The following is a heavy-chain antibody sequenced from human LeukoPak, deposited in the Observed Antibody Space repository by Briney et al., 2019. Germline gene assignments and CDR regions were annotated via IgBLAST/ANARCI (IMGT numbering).Heavy chain of an antibody. Sequence: GESLKISCKGSGYSFTSNWIGWVRQMPGKGLEWMGIIYPGDSNTKYSPSFQGQVTISADKSISTAYLQWSSLKASDTAMYYCARGLEYQPLPLNWFDTWGQGTLVTVSS. D-gene: IGHD2-2*01. CDR1: GYSFTSNW. CDR2: IYPGDSNT. CDR3: ARGLEYQPLPLNWFDT. J-gene: IGHJ5*02. V-gene: IGHV5-51*01.